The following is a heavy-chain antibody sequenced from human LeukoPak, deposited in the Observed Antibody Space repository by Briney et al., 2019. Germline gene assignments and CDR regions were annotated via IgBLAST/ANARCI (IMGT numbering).Heavy chain of an antibody. CDR1: GGSISSSSYY. J-gene: IGHJ3*02. CDR2: IYCRGST. V-gene: IGHV4-39*01. Sequence: ETLSLTCTVSGGSISSSSYYWGWSRPPPGKGLWGIGSIYCRGSTYYNPSLKSRVTISVDTSKNQFSLTMSSVTAADTAVYYCARQDYDYVWGSYRYRRNDNVFDIWTQETMVTVSS. D-gene: IGHD3-16*02. CDR3: ARQDYDYVWGSYRYRRNDNVFDI.